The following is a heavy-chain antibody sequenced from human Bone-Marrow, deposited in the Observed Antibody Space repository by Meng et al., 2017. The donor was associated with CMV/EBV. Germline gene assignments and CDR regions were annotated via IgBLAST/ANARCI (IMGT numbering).Heavy chain of an antibody. V-gene: IGHV4-59*01. J-gene: IGHJ4*02. CDR2: IYYSGST. CDR1: GGSISSYY. CDR3: AGGGSSWYYFDY. D-gene: IGHD6-13*01. Sequence: SETLSLTCTVSGGSISSYYWSWIRQPPGKGLEWIRYIYYSGSTNYNPSLKSRVTISVDTSKNQFSLKLSSVTAADTAVYYCAGGGSSWYYFDYWGQGTLVTVSS.